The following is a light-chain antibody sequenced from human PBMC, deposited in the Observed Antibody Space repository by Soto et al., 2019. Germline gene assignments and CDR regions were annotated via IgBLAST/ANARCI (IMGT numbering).Light chain of an antibody. J-gene: IGKJ5*01. CDR3: QQRSNWSIT. CDR2: DAS. CDR1: QSVGSY. Sequence: EIVLTQSPATLSLSPGERATLSCRASQSVGSYLAWYQQKPGQAPRLLIHDASNRATGIPARFSGSGSGTDFTLTISSLEPEDFAVYYCQQRSNWSITFGQGTRLEIK. V-gene: IGKV3-11*01.